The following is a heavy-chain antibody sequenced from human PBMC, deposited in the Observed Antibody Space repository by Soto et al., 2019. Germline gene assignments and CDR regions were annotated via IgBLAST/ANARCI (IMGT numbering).Heavy chain of an antibody. V-gene: IGHV3-21*04. CDR1: GFTFSSYT. CDR3: ARDVSRSSSGWLSY. D-gene: IGHD6-19*01. CDR2: ISSSSIYI. Sequence: GGSLRPSCAASGFTFSSYTMTWVPQAPGKGLEWVSSISSSSIYIYYAHPVKARFTISSDNAKNSPYLKMNSLRAQDTAVYYFARDVSRSSSGWLSYWGQGTLVTVSS. J-gene: IGHJ4*02.